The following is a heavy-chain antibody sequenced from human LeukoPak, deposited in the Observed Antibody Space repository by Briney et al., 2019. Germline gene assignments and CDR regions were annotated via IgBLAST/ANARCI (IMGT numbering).Heavy chain of an antibody. CDR1: GFTFSSYG. Sequence: GGSLRLSCAASGFTFSSYGMHWVRQAPGKGLEWVAVISYDGSNKYYADSVKGRFTISRDNSKNTLYLQMNSLRAEDTAVYYCAKEARYGDYSTASDYWGQGTLVTVSS. V-gene: IGHV3-30*18. J-gene: IGHJ4*02. CDR2: ISYDGSNK. D-gene: IGHD4-17*01. CDR3: AKEARYGDYSTASDY.